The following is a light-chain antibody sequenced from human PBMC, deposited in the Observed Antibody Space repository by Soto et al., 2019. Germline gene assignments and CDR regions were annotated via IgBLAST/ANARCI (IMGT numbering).Light chain of an antibody. Sequence: QSVLTQPPSVSGAPGQTVTISCTGSNSNIGGGYDVHWYQQLPGTAPKLLIYANNNRPSGVPDRFSGSKSGTSASLAITGLQAEDEADYYCQSYDNSRNVVFGGGTKVTVL. V-gene: IGLV1-40*01. CDR1: NSNIGGGYD. CDR2: ANN. CDR3: QSYDNSRNVV. J-gene: IGLJ3*02.